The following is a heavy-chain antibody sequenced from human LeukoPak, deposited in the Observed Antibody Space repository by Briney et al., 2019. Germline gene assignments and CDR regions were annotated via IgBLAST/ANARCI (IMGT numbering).Heavy chain of an antibody. Sequence: SETLSLTCAVYGESFDGFYWNWIRQSPGKGLEWIGEINYSGMSDYNPALKSRVAISAGSSKRQFSLDLTSVTAADTAVYYCAIRLATSRLATATTWFDPWGQGTLVSVSS. J-gene: IGHJ5*02. CDR1: GESFDGFY. CDR2: INYSGMS. CDR3: AIRLATSRLATATTWFDP. V-gene: IGHV4-34*01. D-gene: IGHD3-9*01.